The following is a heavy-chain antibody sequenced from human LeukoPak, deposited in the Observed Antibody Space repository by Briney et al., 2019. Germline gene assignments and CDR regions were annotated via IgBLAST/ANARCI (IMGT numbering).Heavy chain of an antibody. Sequence: ASAKVSCKASGYTLTDYYMHWVRQAPGQGLEWMAWINPNSGATIYAQNFQDRVTVTRDTSISTAYMELSSLRSDDTAVYYCARGRQTYYYYMDVWGKGTTVTVSS. CDR1: GYTLTDYY. J-gene: IGHJ6*03. CDR2: INPNSGAT. CDR3: ARGRQTYYYYMDV. V-gene: IGHV1-2*02.